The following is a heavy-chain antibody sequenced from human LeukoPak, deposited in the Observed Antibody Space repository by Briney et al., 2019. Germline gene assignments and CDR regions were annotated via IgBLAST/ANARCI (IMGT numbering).Heavy chain of an antibody. Sequence: GGSLRLSCAASGFTFCSYEMNWVRRAPGKGLEWVSYISSSGSTIYYADSVKGRFTISRDNAKNSLYLQMNSLRAEDTAVYYCARGYDILTGYPSPRDYDYWGQGTLVTVSS. J-gene: IGHJ4*02. CDR2: ISSSGSTI. CDR3: ARGYDILTGYPSPRDYDY. D-gene: IGHD3-9*01. CDR1: GFTFCSYE. V-gene: IGHV3-48*03.